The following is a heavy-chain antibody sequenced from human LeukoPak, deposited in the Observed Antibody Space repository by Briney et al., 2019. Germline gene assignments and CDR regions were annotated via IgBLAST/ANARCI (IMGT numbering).Heavy chain of an antibody. Sequence: GGSLRLSCTASGFIFSKAWMSWVRQAPGKGLEWVANIKQDGSEKYYVDSVKGRFTISRDNAKNSLYLQMNSLRAEDTAVYYCARDQTRYDFWSGYYGNWFDPWGQGTLVTVSS. J-gene: IGHJ5*02. CDR3: ARDQTRYDFWSGYYGNWFDP. CDR2: IKQDGSEK. V-gene: IGHV3-7*01. D-gene: IGHD3-3*01. CDR1: GFIFSKAW.